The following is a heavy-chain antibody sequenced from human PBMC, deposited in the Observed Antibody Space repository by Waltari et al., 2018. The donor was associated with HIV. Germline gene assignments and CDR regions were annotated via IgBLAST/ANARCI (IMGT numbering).Heavy chain of an antibody. Sequence: EVQLVQSGAEVKKPGESLRISCKGSGYSFTSYWISWVRQMPWKALEWMGRIDPSDSYTNYSPSFQGHVTISADKSISTAYLQWSSLKASDTAMYYCAIPYTYYYDSSGYYDAFDIWGQGTMVTVSS. D-gene: IGHD3-22*01. V-gene: IGHV5-10-1*01. J-gene: IGHJ3*02. CDR3: AIPYTYYYDSSGYYDAFDI. CDR2: IDPSDSYT. CDR1: GYSFTSYW.